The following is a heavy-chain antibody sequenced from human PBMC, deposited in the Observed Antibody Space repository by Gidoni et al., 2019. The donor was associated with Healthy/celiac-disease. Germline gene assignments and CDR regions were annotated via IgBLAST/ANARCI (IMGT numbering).Heavy chain of an antibody. CDR1: GAPISRGGYY. Sequence: QVPLQESSRGLVKRSQTLSLTCAVSGAPISRGGYYWSWIRQHPGKGLEWIGYIYYSGSTYNNPSLKSGVTISADTSKNQFSLKLCSVTAAAKAVYYCSGVRVVTAIINWFDPWGQGTLVTVSS. CDR3: SGVRVVTAIINWFDP. V-gene: IGHV4-31*11. J-gene: IGHJ5*02. D-gene: IGHD2-21*02. CDR2: IYYSGST.